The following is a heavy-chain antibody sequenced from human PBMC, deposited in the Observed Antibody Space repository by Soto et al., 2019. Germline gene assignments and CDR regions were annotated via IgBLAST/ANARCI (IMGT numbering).Heavy chain of an antibody. CDR2: ISHSGST. CDR1: GGSISSGGYS. CDR3: ARDQLEGNGFDP. V-gene: IGHV4-30-2*01. J-gene: IGHJ5*02. Sequence: QLQLQESGSGLVRPSQTLSLTCAVSGGSISSGGYSWNWIRQPPGKGLEWIGYISHSGSTLYNPSLNSRVTRSVDKSKNQFSLKLSAVTAADTAVYYCARDQLEGNGFDPWGQGTLVTVSS. D-gene: IGHD1-1*01.